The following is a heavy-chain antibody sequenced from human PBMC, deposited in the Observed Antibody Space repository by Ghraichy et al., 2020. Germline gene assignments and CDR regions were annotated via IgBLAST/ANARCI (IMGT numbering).Heavy chain of an antibody. CDR2: IYHSGST. J-gene: IGHJ4*02. D-gene: IGHD6-6*01. CDR1: GYSISSGYY. CDR3: ARENKLWAARPPREIDY. V-gene: IGHV4-38-2*02. Sequence: SETLSLTCAVSGYSISSGYYWGWIRQPPGKGLEWIGSIYHSGSTYYNPSLKSRVTISVDTSKNQFSLKLSSVTAADTAVYYCARENKLWAARPPREIDYWGQGTLVTVSS.